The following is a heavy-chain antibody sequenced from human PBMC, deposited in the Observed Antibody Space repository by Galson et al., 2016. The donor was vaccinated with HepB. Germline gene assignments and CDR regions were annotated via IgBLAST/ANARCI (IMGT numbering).Heavy chain of an antibody. D-gene: IGHD1-14*01. CDR2: IVPIFGTT. V-gene: IGHV1-69*01. Sequence: SCKASGDIFNTYAIRWVRQAPGQGLEWMGEIVPIFGTTNYAQKFQGSLTITADESTSTAYMELSSLRSEDTAVYFCTRDQLSGNQWGQGTLVTVSS. CDR1: GDIFNTYA. J-gene: IGHJ4*02. CDR3: TRDQLSGNQ.